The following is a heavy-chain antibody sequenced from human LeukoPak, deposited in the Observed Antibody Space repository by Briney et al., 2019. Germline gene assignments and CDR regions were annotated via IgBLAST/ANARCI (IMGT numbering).Heavy chain of an antibody. V-gene: IGHV4-59*01. Sequence: PSETLSLTCTVSGGSISSYYWSWIRQPPGKGLEWIGYIYYSGSTNYNPSLKSRVTISVDTSKNQFSLKLSSVTAADTAVYYCARAGFEGYCSGASCYSVWFDPWVQGTLVTVSS. J-gene: IGHJ5*02. CDR2: IYYSGST. CDR3: ARAGFEGYCSGASCYSVWFDP. D-gene: IGHD2-15*01. CDR1: GGSISSYY.